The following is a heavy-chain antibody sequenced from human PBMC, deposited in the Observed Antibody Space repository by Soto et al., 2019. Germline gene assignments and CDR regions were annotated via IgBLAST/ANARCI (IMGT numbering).Heavy chain of an antibody. Sequence: QVQLVESGGGVVQPGRSLRLSCAVSGVTFNNSGMHWIRQAPGKGLEWVAGISFDGSETYYADSMKGRFTISRDNSKNMLQLQMNSLRAEDTAIYYCAKDRVPGAYGHYYGMDVWGQGTTVTVSS. CDR1: GVTFNNSG. CDR3: AKDRVPGAYGHYYGMDV. CDR2: ISFDGSET. J-gene: IGHJ6*02. V-gene: IGHV3-30*18. D-gene: IGHD6-19*01.